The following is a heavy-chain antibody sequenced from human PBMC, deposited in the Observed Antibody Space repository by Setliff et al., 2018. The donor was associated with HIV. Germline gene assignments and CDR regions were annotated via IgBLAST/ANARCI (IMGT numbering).Heavy chain of an antibody. CDR1: GGSFSGYY. CDR3: ARGLGRGSGTYYNPPGY. D-gene: IGHD3-10*01. CDR2: INHSGNT. Sequence: SETLSLTCTVSGGSFSGYYWMWIRQSPGEGLEWIGEINHSGNTNYNPSLKSRVTMSGDTSKNQFSLNLTSVTAADTAVYFCARGLGRGSGTYYNPPGYWGPGTLVTVSS. V-gene: IGHV4-34*01. J-gene: IGHJ4*02.